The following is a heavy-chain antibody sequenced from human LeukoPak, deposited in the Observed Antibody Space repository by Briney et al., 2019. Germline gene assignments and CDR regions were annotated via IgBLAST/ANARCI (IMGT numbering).Heavy chain of an antibody. J-gene: IGHJ4*02. CDR1: GFTFSSYW. CDR3: ARSSGYSPIDY. V-gene: IGHV3-74*01. D-gene: IGHD5-18*01. Sequence: GGSLRLSCAASGFTFSSYWMHWVRQAPEKGLVWVSRINSDGSSTSYADSVKGRFTISRDNAKNTLYLQMNSLRAEDTAVYYCARSSGYSPIDYWGQGTLVTVSS. CDR2: INSDGSST.